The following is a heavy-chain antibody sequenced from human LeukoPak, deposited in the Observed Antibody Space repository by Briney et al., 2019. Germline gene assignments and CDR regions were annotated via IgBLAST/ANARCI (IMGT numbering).Heavy chain of an antibody. D-gene: IGHD3-10*01. J-gene: IGHJ4*02. Sequence: GGSLRLSCAASGFTFSSYAMYWVRQAPGKGVEWVAVISYDGSDKFYADSVKGRFTISRDNSKNTLYLQMNSLRAEDTAVYYCAKNRERDGSGSYYNGDDYWGQGTLVTVSS. CDR1: GFTFSSYA. CDR2: ISYDGSDK. V-gene: IGHV3-30*04. CDR3: AKNRERDGSGSYYNGDDY.